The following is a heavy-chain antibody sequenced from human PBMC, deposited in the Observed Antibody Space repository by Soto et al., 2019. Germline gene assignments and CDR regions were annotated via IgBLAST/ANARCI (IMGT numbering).Heavy chain of an antibody. D-gene: IGHD3-10*01. CDR3: ARDRVLLLNWFDP. CDR2: INAGNGNT. J-gene: IGHJ5*02. V-gene: IGHV1-3*01. Sequence: ASVKVSCKASGYTFTSCAMHWVRQAPGQRLEWMGWINAGNGNTKYSQKFQGRVTITRDTSASTAYMELSSLRSEDTAVYYCARDRVLLLNWFDPWGQGTLVTVSS. CDR1: GYTFTSCA.